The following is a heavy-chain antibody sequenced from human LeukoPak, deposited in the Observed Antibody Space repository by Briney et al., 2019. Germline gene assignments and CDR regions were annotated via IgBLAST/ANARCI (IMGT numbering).Heavy chain of an antibody. V-gene: IGHV1-69*05. Sequence: SVKVSCKASGGTFISYAISWVRQAPGQGLEWMGRIIPIFGTANYAQKFQGRVTITTDESTSTAYMELSGLRSEDTAVYYCAREVSVTLYYYYYYMDVWGKGTTVTVSS. J-gene: IGHJ6*03. D-gene: IGHD4-11*01. CDR3: AREVSVTLYYYYYYMDV. CDR1: GGTFISYA. CDR2: IIPIFGTA.